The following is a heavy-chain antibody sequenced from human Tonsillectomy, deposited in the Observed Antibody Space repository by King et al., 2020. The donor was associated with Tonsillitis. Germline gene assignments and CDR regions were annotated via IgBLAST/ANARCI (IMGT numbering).Heavy chain of an antibody. D-gene: IGHD5-12*01. V-gene: IGHV4-59*08. CDR2: IYFAGTT. CDR3: ARHNIQPDYSFDS. J-gene: IGHJ4*02. Sequence: QLQESGPGLVKPSETLSLTCTVSGGSIGGFYWSGIRQNPVKEIEWIGYIYFAGTTNFTPSLTSGVTISLDTSKDQFYLRLNSVTAADTAVYFCARHNIQPDYSFDSWGQGTLVTVSS. CDR1: GGSIGGFY.